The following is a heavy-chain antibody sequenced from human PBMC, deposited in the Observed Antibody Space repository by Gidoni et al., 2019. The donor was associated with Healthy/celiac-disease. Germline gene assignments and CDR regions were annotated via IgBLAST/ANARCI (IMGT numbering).Heavy chain of an antibody. CDR2: IYWDDDK. CDR3: AHFSSSSRLFDY. CDR1: GFSPSTSGVG. Sequence: QITLKESGPTLVKPTQTLTRPCTFSGFSPSTSGVGVGWIRQPPGKALEWLALIYWDDDKRYSPSLTSRLTITKDTSKNQVVVTMTNMDPVDTATYYCAHFSSSSRLFDYWGQGTLVTVSS. J-gene: IGHJ4*02. D-gene: IGHD6-6*01. V-gene: IGHV2-5*02.